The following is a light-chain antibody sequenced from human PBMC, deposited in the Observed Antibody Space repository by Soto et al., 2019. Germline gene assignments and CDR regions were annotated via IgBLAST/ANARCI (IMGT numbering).Light chain of an antibody. V-gene: IGKV3-20*01. CDR1: QSVTNNF. J-gene: IGKJ3*01. CDR2: GAS. CDR3: QQYGTPLFT. Sequence: IVLTQSPGTLSLSPGERATLSCGARQSVTNNFLAWYQQKPGQAPRLLIYGASSRATGVPDRFSGSGSGTDFTLTISRLDPGDFAVYYCQQYGTPLFTFGPGTKVDIK.